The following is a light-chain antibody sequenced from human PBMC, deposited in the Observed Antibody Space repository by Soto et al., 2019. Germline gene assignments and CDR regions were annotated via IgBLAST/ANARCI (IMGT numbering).Light chain of an antibody. CDR3: QQRSNWPPIT. J-gene: IGKJ5*01. Sequence: IVLTQSPATLSLSPGERATLSCRASQSVSSYLAWYQHKPGQAPRLLIYDASNRATGIPARFSGSGSGTDFTLTISSLEPEDFAVYYCQQRSNWPPITFGQGTRLEI. CDR2: DAS. V-gene: IGKV3-11*01. CDR1: QSVSSY.